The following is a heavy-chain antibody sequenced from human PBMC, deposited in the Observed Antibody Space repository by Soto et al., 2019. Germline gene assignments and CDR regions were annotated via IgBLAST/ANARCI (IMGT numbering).Heavy chain of an antibody. CDR3: XXXXXXXXXXFDH. Sequence: QVQLVQSGAEVKKPGSXXKXSXXASAGTFDXYXIXWVRQVPGQGLEWMGRIIPMLRMANFAQNFQGRVTMNADESTSTAYMVLSSLRSXXXXXXXXXXXXXXXXXXFDHWGQGTPVTVTS. V-gene: IGHV1-69*02. CDR2: IIPMLRMA. J-gene: IGHJ4*02. CDR1: AGTFDXYX.